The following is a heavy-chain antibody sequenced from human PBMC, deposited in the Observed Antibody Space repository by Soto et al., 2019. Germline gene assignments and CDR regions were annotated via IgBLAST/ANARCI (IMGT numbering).Heavy chain of an antibody. CDR2: IYYSGST. CDR3: ARRGLDCSGGSCYISRYFDY. Sequence: SETLSLTCTVSGGSISSYYWSWIRQPPGKGLEWIGYIYYSGSTNYNPSLKSRVTISVDTSKNQFSLKLSSVTAADTAVYYCARRGLDCSGGSCYISRYFDYWGQGTLVTVSS. V-gene: IGHV4-59*08. J-gene: IGHJ4*02. CDR1: GGSISSYY. D-gene: IGHD2-15*01.